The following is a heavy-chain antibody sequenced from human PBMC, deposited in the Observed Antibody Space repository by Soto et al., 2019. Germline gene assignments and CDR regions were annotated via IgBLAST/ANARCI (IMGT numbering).Heavy chain of an antibody. CDR1: GFTFDNFD. D-gene: IGHD1-1*01. J-gene: IGHJ6*02. V-gene: IGHV3-73*02. CDR2: VRNKFHNYAT. CDR3: CKHEEERTMAFYGMDV. Sequence: QLVQSWGGLVQAGGSLKLSCKASGFTFDNFDLHWGRQASGKGLEWVGRVRNKFHNYATSYGDVVRGRFTISRNDTDNTVCMEMSDLKSEDTALSYGCKHEEERTMAFYGMDVWGQGTAVTVS.